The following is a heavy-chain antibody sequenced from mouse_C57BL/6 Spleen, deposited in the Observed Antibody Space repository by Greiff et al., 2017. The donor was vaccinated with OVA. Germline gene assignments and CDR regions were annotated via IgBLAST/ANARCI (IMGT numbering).Heavy chain of an antibody. CDR2: IDPANGNT. V-gene: IGHV14-3*01. D-gene: IGHD1-1*01. CDR1: GFNIKNTY. J-gene: IGHJ3*01. Sequence: VQLQQSVAELVRPGASVKLSCTASGFNIKNTYMHWVKQRPEQGLEWIGRIDPANGNTKYAPKFQGKDTITADTSSNTAYLQLSSLTSEDTAIYYCARDAVVAPCGFAYWGQGTLVTVSA. CDR3: ARDAVVAPCGFAY.